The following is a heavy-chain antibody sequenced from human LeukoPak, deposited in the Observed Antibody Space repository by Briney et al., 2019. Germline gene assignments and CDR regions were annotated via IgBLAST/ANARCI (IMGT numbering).Heavy chain of an antibody. CDR2: ISAYNGNT. CDR1: RYTFTSYG. D-gene: IGHD3-22*01. J-gene: IGHJ4*02. CDR3: ARGYYYDSSGDY. V-gene: IGHV1-18*01. Sequence: ASMRVSCKASRYTFTSYGISWVRQAPGQGLEWMGWISAYNGNTNYAQKRQGRVTMTTDTSTSTADMELGSLRSGDTAVYYCARGYYYDSSGDYWGQGTLVTVSS.